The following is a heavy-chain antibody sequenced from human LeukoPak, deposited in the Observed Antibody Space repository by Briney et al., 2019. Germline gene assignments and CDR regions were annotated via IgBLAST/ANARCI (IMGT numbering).Heavy chain of an antibody. CDR1: GLTFNNYA. J-gene: IGHJ4*02. D-gene: IGHD6-13*01. V-gene: IGHV3-23*01. CDR2: ISSDGVTT. Sequence: GGSLRLSCAASGLTFNNYAMTWVRQTPGKGLEWVSSISSDGVTTSYADSVKGRFTISRDNSRNTLYLQMNGLRAEDTAIYYCAKYLRAARRIFDYWGQGTLVTASS. CDR3: AKYLRAARRIFDY.